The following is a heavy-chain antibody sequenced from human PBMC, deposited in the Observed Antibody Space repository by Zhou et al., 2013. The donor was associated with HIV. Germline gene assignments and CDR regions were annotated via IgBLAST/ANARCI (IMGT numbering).Heavy chain of an antibody. CDR1: GGTFRGFA. J-gene: IGHJ4*02. CDR3: ASRSDYGGDPLAL. CDR2: IMSMYGTT. V-gene: IGHV1-69*05. D-gene: IGHD4-17*01. Sequence: QVQLLQSGAHVKNLGSSVKVSCKASGGTFRGFAVSWVRQAPGEGLEWMGGIMSMYGTTKYSQKFQGRVTITTDESTSTAYMELSSLRSEDTAVYYCASRSDYGGDPLALWGQGTLVTVSS.